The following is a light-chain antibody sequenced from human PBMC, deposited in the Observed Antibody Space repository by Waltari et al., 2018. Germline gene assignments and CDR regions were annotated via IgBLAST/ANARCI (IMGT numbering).Light chain of an antibody. CDR1: QGIANS. CDR3: QQYYNTPWT. V-gene: IGKV1-NL1*01. J-gene: IGKJ1*01. Sequence: DIQMTQSPSSLSASVGDRVIITCRASQGIANSLAWYQQKLGQAPKLLLYAASRLESGVPSRYSGSGSGTDYTLTISSLQPEDFATYYCQQYYNTPWTFGQGTKVEIK. CDR2: AAS.